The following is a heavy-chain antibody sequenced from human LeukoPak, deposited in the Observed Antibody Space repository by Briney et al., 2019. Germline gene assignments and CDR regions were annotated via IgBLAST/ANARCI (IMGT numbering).Heavy chain of an antibody. CDR1: GGTFSSYA. J-gene: IGHJ4*02. CDR2: IIPIFGTA. V-gene: IGHV1-69*05. CDR3: ARGGGGWYRFDY. Sequence: GASVKVSCKASGGTFSSYAISWVRQAPGQGLEWMGGIIPIFGTANYAQKFQGRVTITTDESTSTAYMELSSLRSEDTAVYYCARGGGGWYRFDYWGQGTLVTVSS. D-gene: IGHD2-15*01.